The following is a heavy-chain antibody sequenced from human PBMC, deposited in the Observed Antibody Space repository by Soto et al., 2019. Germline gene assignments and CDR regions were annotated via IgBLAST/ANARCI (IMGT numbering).Heavy chain of an antibody. J-gene: IGHJ5*02. Sequence: GGSLRLSCAASGFTFSSYAMSWVRQAPGKGLEWVSAISGSGGSTYYADSVKGRFTISRDNSKNTLYLQMNSLRAEDTAVYYCAKDGWSGYSSDHNWFDPWGQGTLVTVSS. CDR2: ISGSGGST. V-gene: IGHV3-23*01. CDR3: AKDGWSGYSSDHNWFDP. CDR1: GFTFSSYA. D-gene: IGHD6-19*01.